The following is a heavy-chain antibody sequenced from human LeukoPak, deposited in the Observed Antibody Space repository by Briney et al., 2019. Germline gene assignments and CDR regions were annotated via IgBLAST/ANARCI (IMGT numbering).Heavy chain of an antibody. J-gene: IGHJ5*02. CDR1: GFTFSSYA. Sequence: GGSLRLSCAASGFTFSSYAMSWVRQAPGRGLEWVSAISGSGGSTYYADSVKGRFTISRDNSKNTLYLQMNSLRAEDTAVYYCAKVGYSSSSGWFDPWGQGTLVTVSS. CDR2: ISGSGGST. D-gene: IGHD6-6*01. V-gene: IGHV3-23*01. CDR3: AKVGYSSSSGWFDP.